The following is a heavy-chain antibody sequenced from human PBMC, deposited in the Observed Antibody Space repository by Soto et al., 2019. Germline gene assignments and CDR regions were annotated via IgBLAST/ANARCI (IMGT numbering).Heavy chain of an antibody. CDR2: IKTKPDDGTI. CDR1: GLIFSDVW. D-gene: IGHD1-1*01. V-gene: IGHV3-15*01. CDR3: TTSNLGVDF. Sequence: PGGSLRLSCAASGLIFSDVWMTWVRQAPRKGLEWVGRIKTKPDDGTIDYAAPVRGRFTISRDDSKNTLYLQMTSLTPDDTGVYYCTTSNLGVDFWGPGTLVTVSS. J-gene: IGHJ4*02.